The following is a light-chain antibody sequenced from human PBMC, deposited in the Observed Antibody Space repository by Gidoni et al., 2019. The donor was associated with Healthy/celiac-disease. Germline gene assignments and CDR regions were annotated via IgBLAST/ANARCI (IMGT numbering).Light chain of an antibody. Sequence: QSALTQPASVSGSPGQSITISCTGTSSDVGGYKYVSWYQQHPGKAPKLMIYEVSNRSSGVTNRFSGSKSGNTASLTISGLQAEDEADYYCSSYTSSSTLGVVFGGGTKLTVL. CDR3: SSYTSSSTLGVV. CDR2: EVS. J-gene: IGLJ2*01. V-gene: IGLV2-14*01. CDR1: SSDVGGYKY.